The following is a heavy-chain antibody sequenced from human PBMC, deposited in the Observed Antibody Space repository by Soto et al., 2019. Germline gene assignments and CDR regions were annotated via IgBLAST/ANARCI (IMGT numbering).Heavy chain of an antibody. CDR1: GFTFSSYG. D-gene: IGHD6-13*01. Sequence: GGSLRLSCAASGFTFSSYGMHWVRQAPGKGLEWVAVISYDGSNKYYADSVKGRFTISRDNSKNTLYLQMNSLRAEDTAVYYCAKESSSWLVDYWGQGTLVTVS. CDR3: AKESSSWLVDY. V-gene: IGHV3-30*18. CDR2: ISYDGSNK. J-gene: IGHJ4*02.